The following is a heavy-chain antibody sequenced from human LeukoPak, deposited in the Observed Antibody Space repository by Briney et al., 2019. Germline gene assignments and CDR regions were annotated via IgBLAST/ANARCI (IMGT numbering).Heavy chain of an antibody. D-gene: IGHD1-1*01. V-gene: IGHV3-30-3*01. J-gene: IGHJ5*02. CDR3: ARHDRWFDP. CDR1: GFTFSSYA. CDR2: ISYDGSNK. Sequence: GRSLRLSCAASGFTFSSYAMHWVRQAPGKGLEWVAVISYDGSNKYYADSVKGRFTISRDNSKNTLYLQMNSLRAEDTAVYYCARHDRWFDPWGQGTLVTVSS.